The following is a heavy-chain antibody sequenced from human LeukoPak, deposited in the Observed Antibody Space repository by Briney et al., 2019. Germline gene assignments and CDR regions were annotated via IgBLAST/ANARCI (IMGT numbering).Heavy chain of an antibody. Sequence: ASVKVSCKASGYTFTSYGISWVRQAPGQGLEWMGWISAYNGNTNYAQKLQGRVTMTTDTSTSTAYMELRSLRSDDTAVYYCARDLGYCSGGSCYDRNWYFDYWGQGTLVTVSS. CDR2: ISAYNGNT. CDR3: ARDLGYCSGGSCYDRNWYFDY. CDR1: GYTFTSYG. J-gene: IGHJ4*02. D-gene: IGHD2-15*01. V-gene: IGHV1-18*01.